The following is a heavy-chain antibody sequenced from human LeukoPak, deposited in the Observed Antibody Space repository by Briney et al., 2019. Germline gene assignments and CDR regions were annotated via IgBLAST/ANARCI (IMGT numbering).Heavy chain of an antibody. CDR3: AREGTSGYPTYYYYYYMDV. D-gene: IGHD3-22*01. V-gene: IGHV3-20*04. J-gene: IGHJ6*03. CDR1: GFTFDDYG. Sequence: GGSLRLSCAASGFTFDDYGMSWVRQAPGKGLEWVSGINWNGGSTGYADSVKGRFTISRDNAKNSLYLQMNSLRAEDTALYYCAREGTSGYPTYYYYYYMDVWGKGTTVIVSS. CDR2: INWNGGST.